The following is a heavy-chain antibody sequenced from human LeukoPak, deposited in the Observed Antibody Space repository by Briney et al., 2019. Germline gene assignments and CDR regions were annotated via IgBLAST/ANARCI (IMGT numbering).Heavy chain of an antibody. V-gene: IGHV3-48*03. Sequence: GGSLRLSCAASGFTFSSYEMNWVRQAPGKGLEWVSYISSSGSTIYYADSVKGRFTISRDNAKNSLYLQMNSLRAEDTAVYYCARAESFYGYYYYYMDVWGKGTTVTISS. CDR3: ARAESFYGYYYYYMDV. D-gene: IGHD3-10*01. J-gene: IGHJ6*03. CDR2: ISSSGSTI. CDR1: GFTFSSYE.